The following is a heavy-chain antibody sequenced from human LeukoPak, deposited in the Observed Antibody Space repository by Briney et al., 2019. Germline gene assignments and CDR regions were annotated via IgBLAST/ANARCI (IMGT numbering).Heavy chain of an antibody. D-gene: IGHD5-18*01. CDR3: ARLAVDTAMGDAFDI. CDR1: GFTFSSYV. Sequence: QTGGSLRLSCAASGFTFSSYVMHWVRQAPGKGLEWVAIISYDGSNEYYADSVKGRFTISRDNSKNTLYLQMNSLRAADTAVYYCARLAVDTAMGDAFDIWGQGTMVTVSS. J-gene: IGHJ3*02. CDR2: ISYDGSNE. V-gene: IGHV3-30*04.